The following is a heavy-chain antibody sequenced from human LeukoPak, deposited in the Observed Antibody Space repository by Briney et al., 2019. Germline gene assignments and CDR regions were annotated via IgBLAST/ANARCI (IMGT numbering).Heavy chain of an antibody. CDR3: VGVGDRYWYIDL. CDR2: IYYSGSI. CDR1: GGSISSSTYY. J-gene: IGHJ2*01. V-gene: IGHV4-39*02. D-gene: IGHD4-17*01. Sequence: SETLSLTCTVSGGSISSSTYYWGWIRQPPGKGLEWIGSIYYSGSINYNPSLKSRISISVDTSKNHFSLKLSSVTAADTAVYYCVGVGDRYWYIDLWGRGTLVTVSS.